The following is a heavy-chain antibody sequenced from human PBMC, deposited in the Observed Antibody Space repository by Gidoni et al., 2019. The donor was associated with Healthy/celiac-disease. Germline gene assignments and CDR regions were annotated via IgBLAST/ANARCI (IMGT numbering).Heavy chain of an antibody. CDR1: GFSFSSYG. J-gene: IGHJ6*02. Sequence: QVQLVESGGGVVQPGRSLRLSCAASGFSFSSYGMHWVRQAPGKGLEGVAVISYDGSNKYYADSVKGRFTISRDNSKNTLYLQMNSLRAEDTAVYYCAKSAREKNCSSTSCYTPYYYYYGMDVWGQGTTVTVSS. CDR3: AKSAREKNCSSTSCYTPYYYYYGMDV. CDR2: ISYDGSNK. D-gene: IGHD2-2*02. V-gene: IGHV3-30*18.